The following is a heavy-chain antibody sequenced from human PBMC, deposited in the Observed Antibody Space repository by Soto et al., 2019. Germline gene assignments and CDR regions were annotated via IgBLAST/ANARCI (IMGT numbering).Heavy chain of an antibody. CDR3: ARDRLGSSWAGYYYYGMDV. CDR1: GFTFSSYA. J-gene: IGHJ6*02. V-gene: IGHV3-30-3*01. CDR2: ISYDGSKK. D-gene: IGHD6-13*01. Sequence: GGSLRLSCAASGFTFSSYAMHWVRQAPGKGLEWVAVISYDGSKKYYADSVKGRFTISRDNSKNTLYLQMNSLRAEDTAVYYWARDRLGSSWAGYYYYGMDVWGQGTTVTVSS.